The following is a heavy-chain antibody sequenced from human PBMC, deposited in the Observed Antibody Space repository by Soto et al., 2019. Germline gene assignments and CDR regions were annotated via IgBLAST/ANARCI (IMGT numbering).Heavy chain of an antibody. D-gene: IGHD3-9*01. CDR2: INHSGST. CDR1: GGSFSGYY. CDR3: ATAILTATLDV. Sequence: PSETLSLTCAVYGGSFSGYYWSWIRQPPGKGLEWIGEINHSGSTNYNPSLKSRVTISVDTSKNQLSLKLSSVTAADTAVYYCATAILTATLDVWGKGTTVIVSS. V-gene: IGHV4-34*01. J-gene: IGHJ6*04.